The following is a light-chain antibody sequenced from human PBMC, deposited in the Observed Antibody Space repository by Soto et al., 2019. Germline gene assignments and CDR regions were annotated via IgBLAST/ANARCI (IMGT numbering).Light chain of an antibody. CDR1: NSNIGNNF. V-gene: IGLV1-51*01. J-gene: IGLJ2*01. Sequence: QSVLTQPPSVSAAPGQKVTISCSGSNSNIGNNFVSWYQQLPGTAPKLLIYDNIGRPSGIPDRFSGSKSGTSATLGITGLQTGDEADYYCGTWDNSLSAGVFGGGTKLTVL. CDR3: GTWDNSLSAGV. CDR2: DNI.